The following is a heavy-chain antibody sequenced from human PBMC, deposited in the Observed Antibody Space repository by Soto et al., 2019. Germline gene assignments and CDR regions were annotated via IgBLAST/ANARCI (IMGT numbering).Heavy chain of an antibody. CDR1: GYSFTSYW. J-gene: IGHJ3*02. V-gene: IGHV5-10-1*01. D-gene: IGHD6-13*01. CDR2: IDPSDSYT. Sequence: GESLKISCKGSGYSFTSYWISWVRQMPGKGLEWMGRIDPSDSYTNYSPSFQGHVTISADKAISTAYLQWSSLKAADTAMYYCARHTGDRQQQPWSSDAFDIWGQGTMVTVSS. CDR3: ARHTGDRQQQPWSSDAFDI.